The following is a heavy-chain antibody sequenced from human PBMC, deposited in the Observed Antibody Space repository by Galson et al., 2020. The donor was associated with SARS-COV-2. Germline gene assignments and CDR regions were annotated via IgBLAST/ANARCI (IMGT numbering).Heavy chain of an antibody. D-gene: IGHD3-9*01. V-gene: IGHV5-51*01. CDR2: IYPGDSDT. J-gene: IGHJ6*03. Sequence: GESLKISCKGSGYSFTSYWIGWVRQMPGKGLEWMGIIYPGDSDTRYSPSFQGQVTISADKSISTAYLQWSSLKASDTAMYYCARQKSYYDILTCYSRYYYYYRDVWGKGTTVTVSS. CDR3: ARQKSYYDILTCYSRYYYYYRDV. CDR1: GYSFTSYW.